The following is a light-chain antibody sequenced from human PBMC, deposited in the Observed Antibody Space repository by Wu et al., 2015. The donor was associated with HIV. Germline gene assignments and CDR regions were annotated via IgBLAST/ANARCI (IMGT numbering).Light chain of an antibody. CDR2: GAS. J-gene: IGKJ5*01. V-gene: IGKV3-20*01. CDR3: QQYGSSLSIT. CDR1: QSVSSSY. Sequence: IMMTQSPDTLSVSPGDSATLSCRARQSVSSSYLAWYQQKPGQAPRLLICGASSRATGIPDRFSGSGSGTDFTLTISRLEPEDFAVYYCQQYGSSLSITFGQGTRLEIK.